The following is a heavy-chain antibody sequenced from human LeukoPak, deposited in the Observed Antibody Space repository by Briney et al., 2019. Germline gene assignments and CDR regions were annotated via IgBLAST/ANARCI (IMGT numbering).Heavy chain of an antibody. CDR1: GGSISSYY. CDR3: AREPHSSGWYRDAFDI. CDR2: IYTSGST. Sequence: SETLPLTCTVSGGSISSYYWSWIRQPAGKGLEWIGRIYTSGSTNYNPSLKSRVTMSVDTSKNQFSLKLSSVTAADTAVYYCAREPHSSGWYRDAFDIWGQGTMVTVPS. D-gene: IGHD6-19*01. V-gene: IGHV4-4*07. J-gene: IGHJ3*02.